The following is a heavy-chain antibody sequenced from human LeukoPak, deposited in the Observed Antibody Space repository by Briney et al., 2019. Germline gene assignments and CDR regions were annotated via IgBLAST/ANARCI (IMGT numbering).Heavy chain of an antibody. CDR3: VGETLNY. Sequence: GASVKVSCKVSGYTLTELSIHWVRQAPEIGLEWMGGFDLEEDKTVYAQKFQARVTMTEDTSTDTAYMELSNLRSGDTAIYYCVGETLNYWGQGTQITVSS. CDR2: FDLEEDKT. V-gene: IGHV1-24*01. D-gene: IGHD3-16*01. J-gene: IGHJ4*01. CDR1: GYTLTELS.